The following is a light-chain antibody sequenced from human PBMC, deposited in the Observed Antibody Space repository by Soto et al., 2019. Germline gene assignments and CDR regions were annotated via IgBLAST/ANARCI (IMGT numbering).Light chain of an antibody. Sequence: EIQMTQSPSTLSASVGDRVTITCRASQSISTWLAWYQQKPGKAPNLLISEASNLETGVPPRFSGSGSGTEFTLTISSLQPDDFATYYCQQYHTLRTFDQGTKVEIK. CDR1: QSISTW. CDR3: QQYHTLRT. J-gene: IGKJ1*01. V-gene: IGKV1-5*03. CDR2: EAS.